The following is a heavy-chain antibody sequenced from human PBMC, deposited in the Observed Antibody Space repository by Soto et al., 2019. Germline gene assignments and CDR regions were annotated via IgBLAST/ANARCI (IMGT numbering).Heavy chain of an antibody. CDR3: ARGLRYFDWLADY. V-gene: IGHV1-3*01. Sequence: QVQLVQSGAEVKKPGASVKVSCKASGYTFTSYAMHWVRQAPGQRLEWMGWINAGNGNTKYSQKFQGRVTITRDTSESTAYMELSSLRSEDTAVYYCARGLRYFDWLADYWVQGTLVTVSS. J-gene: IGHJ4*02. CDR2: INAGNGNT. D-gene: IGHD3-9*01. CDR1: GYTFTSYA.